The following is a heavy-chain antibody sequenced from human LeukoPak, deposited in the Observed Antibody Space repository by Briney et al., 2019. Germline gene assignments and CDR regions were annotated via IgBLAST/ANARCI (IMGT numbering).Heavy chain of an antibody. D-gene: IGHD3-10*01. J-gene: IGHJ5*02. CDR1: GYTFTGYY. CDR2: INPNSGGT. Sequence: ASVKVSCKASGYTFTGYYMHWVRQAPGQGLERMGWINPNSGGTNYAQKFQGRVTMTRDTSISTAYMELSRLRSDDTAVYYCARDEAITMVRGVIITLRFDPWGQGTLVTVSS. CDR3: ARDEAITMVRGVIITLRFDP. V-gene: IGHV1-2*02.